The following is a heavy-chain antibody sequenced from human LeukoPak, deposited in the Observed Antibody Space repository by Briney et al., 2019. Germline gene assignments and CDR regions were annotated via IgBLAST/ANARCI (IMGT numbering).Heavy chain of an antibody. D-gene: IGHD2-2*01. V-gene: IGHV1-18*01. CDR2: SSTHSDIT. CDR1: GYTFTNYG. J-gene: IGHJ3*02. CDR3: ARDWNCTSTNCLNVFDI. Sequence: GASVKVSCKASGYTFTNYGISWVRQAPGQGLEWMGWSSTHSDITRFAQQVQGRVTMTTDTSTSTVYMELRSLRSDDTAVYYCARDWNCTSTNCLNVFDIWGQGTMVTVSS.